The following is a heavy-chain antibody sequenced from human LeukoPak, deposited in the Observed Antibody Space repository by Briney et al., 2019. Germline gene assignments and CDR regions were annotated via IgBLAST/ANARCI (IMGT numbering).Heavy chain of an antibody. CDR2: ISSSGSTI. Sequence: GGSLRLSCAASGFTFTDYYMSWIRQAPGKGLEWLSYISSSGSTIYYADSVKGRFTISRDNAKNSLYLQMNSLRPEDTAVYYCAKELKPMIVVADLFDYWGQGTMVTVSS. CDR1: GFTFTDYY. CDR3: AKELKPMIVVADLFDY. D-gene: IGHD3-22*01. J-gene: IGHJ4*02. V-gene: IGHV3-11*04.